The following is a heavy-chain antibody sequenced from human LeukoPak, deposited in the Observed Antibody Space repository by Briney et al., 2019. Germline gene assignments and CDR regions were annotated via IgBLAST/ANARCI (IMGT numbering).Heavy chain of an antibody. V-gene: IGHV4-38-2*02. D-gene: IGHD3-16*02. CDR1: HYSINDGYY. CDR2: TYKDGTT. Sequence: SETLSLTCTDSHYSINDGYYWGWIRQPPGRGLEWIGNTYKDGTTHYNSSFSSRVTISVDASENQFSLTLTSVTAADTAVYYCAKGFSSYSCFAPWGPGILVTVSS. J-gene: IGHJ5*02. CDR3: AKGFSSYSCFAP.